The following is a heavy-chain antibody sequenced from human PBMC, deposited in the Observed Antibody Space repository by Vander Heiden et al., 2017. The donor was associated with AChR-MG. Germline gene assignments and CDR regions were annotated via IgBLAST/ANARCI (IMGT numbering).Heavy chain of an antibody. V-gene: IGHV3-33*01. CDR2: IWYDGSNK. CDR1: GFIFSSYG. Sequence: QVQLVESGGGVVQPGRSLRLSCAASGFIFSSYGIHGVRQVPGKGLEGGAVIWYDGSNKYYADSVKGRFTISRDNSKNTLYLQMNSLRAEDTAVYYCARGGGCSGGSCYSLSDAFDIWGQGTMVTVSS. D-gene: IGHD2-15*01. CDR3: ARGGGCSGGSCYSLSDAFDI. J-gene: IGHJ3*02.